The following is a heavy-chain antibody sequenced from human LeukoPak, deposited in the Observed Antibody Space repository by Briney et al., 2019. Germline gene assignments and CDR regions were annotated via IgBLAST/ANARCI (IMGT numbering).Heavy chain of an antibody. V-gene: IGHV4-59*01. J-gene: IGHJ6*02. D-gene: IGHD4-17*01. CDR1: GGSISSYN. Sequence: SETLSLTCTVSGGSISSYNWSWIRQPPGKGLEWIGYIYYSGNTNYNPSLKSRVTISVDTSKNQFSLMLSSVTAADTAVYYCASRLQTTWVMDVWGQGTTVTVSS. CDR3: ASRLQTTWVMDV. CDR2: IYYSGNT.